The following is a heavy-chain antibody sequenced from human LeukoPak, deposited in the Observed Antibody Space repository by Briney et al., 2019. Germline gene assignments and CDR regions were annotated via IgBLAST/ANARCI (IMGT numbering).Heavy chain of an antibody. D-gene: IGHD4-11*01. J-gene: IGHJ6*03. CDR1: GFTFSSYA. V-gene: IGHV3-23*01. CDR3: AKDEVTTGYYYVDV. Sequence: PGGSLRLSCAASGFTFSSYAMSWVRQAPGKGLDWVSAISASGASTYYADSVKGRFTISRDNSKNTLYLQMNSLRAEDTAVYCAKDEVTTGYYYVDVWGKGTTVTVSS. CDR2: ISASGAST.